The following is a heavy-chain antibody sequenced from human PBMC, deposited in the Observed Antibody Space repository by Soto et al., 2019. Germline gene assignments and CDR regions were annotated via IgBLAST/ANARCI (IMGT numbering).Heavy chain of an antibody. D-gene: IGHD6-13*01. CDR1: GFTFSSYS. CDR2: ISSSSSYI. CDR3: ARDRSSSWYEYYFDY. Sequence: GGSLRLSCAASGFTFSSYSMNWVRQAPGKGLEWVSSISSSSSYIYYADSVKGRFTISRDNAKNSLYLQMNSLRAEDTAVYYCARDRSSSWYEYYFDYWGQGTLVTVSS. J-gene: IGHJ4*02. V-gene: IGHV3-21*01.